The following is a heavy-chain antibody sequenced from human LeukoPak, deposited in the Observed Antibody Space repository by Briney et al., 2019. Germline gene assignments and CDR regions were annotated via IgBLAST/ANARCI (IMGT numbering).Heavy chain of an antibody. V-gene: IGHV3-30-3*01. D-gene: IGHD1-1*01. J-gene: IGHJ4*02. CDR2: ISYDGSVK. CDR3: ARDTNGY. CDR1: GFTFSGYA. Sequence: GGSLRLSCAASGFTFSGYAVHWVRQAPGKGLEWMAFISYDGSVKYYADSVKGRFTISRDNSKNTVNLQMDSLRSEDTAVYYYARDTNGYWGQGTLVTVSS.